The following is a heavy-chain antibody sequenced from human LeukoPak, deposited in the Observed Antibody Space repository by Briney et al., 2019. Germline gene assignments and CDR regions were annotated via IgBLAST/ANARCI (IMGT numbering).Heavy chain of an antibody. CDR1: GFTFSSYW. CDR3: ARTSDY. J-gene: IGHJ4*02. V-gene: IGHV3-74*01. CDR2: INRDGSST. Sequence: GGSLRLSCAASGFTFSSYWMHWVRQAPGKGLVWVSRINRDGSSTSYADSVKGRFTISRDNAKNRLYLQMTSLRAEDTAVYYCARTSDYWGQGTLVTVSS.